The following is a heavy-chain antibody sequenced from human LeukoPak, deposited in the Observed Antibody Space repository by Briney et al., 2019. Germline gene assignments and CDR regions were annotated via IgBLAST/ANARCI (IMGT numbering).Heavy chain of an antibody. Sequence: ASVKVSCKASGYTFTSYDMHWVRQAPGQGLEWMGIIHPSTGSTNFTQKFQGRVTVTRDTSTSTVHMELSGLRSEDTAVYYCARDQEGFDYWGQGTLVTVSS. CDR2: IHPSTGST. CDR1: GYTFTSYD. J-gene: IGHJ4*02. V-gene: IGHV1-46*01. CDR3: ARDQEGFDY.